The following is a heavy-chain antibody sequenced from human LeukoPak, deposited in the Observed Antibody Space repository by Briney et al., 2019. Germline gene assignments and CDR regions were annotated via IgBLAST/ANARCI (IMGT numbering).Heavy chain of an antibody. CDR1: GFTFSSYA. J-gene: IGHJ4*02. CDR2: ISGSGGST. Sequence: PGGSLRLSCAASGFTFSSYAMHWVRQAPGKGLEWVSAISGSGGSTYYADSVKGRFTISRDNSKNTLYLQMNSLRAEDTAVYYCAKGTWGIAAAGRSRRFDYWGQGTLVTVSS. V-gene: IGHV3-23*01. CDR3: AKGTWGIAAAGRSRRFDY. D-gene: IGHD6-13*01.